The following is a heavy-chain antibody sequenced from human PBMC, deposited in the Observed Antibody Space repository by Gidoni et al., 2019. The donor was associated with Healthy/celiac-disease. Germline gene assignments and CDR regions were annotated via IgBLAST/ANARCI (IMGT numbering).Heavy chain of an antibody. Sequence: QVQLQESGPGLVKPSATLSLTCTVSDGSVSSGSYYWSWIRQPPGKGLEWIGYIYYSGSTNYNPSLKSRVTISVDTSKNQFSLKLSSVTAADTAVYYCARDSSSWYGGGMDVWGQGTTVTVSS. CDR1: DGSVSSGSYY. D-gene: IGHD6-13*01. CDR3: ARDSSSWYGGGMDV. V-gene: IGHV4-61*01. J-gene: IGHJ6*02. CDR2: IYYSGST.